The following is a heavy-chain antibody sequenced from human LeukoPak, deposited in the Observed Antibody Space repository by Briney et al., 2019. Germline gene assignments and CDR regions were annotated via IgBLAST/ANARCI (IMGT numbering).Heavy chain of an antibody. V-gene: IGHV4-61*02. CDR3: AREPVALWFGELYPLYNWFDP. J-gene: IGHJ5*02. Sequence: SETLSLTCTVSDGSISSGSYYWSRIRQPAGKGLEWIGRIYTSGSTNYNPSLKSRVTISVDTSKNQFSLKLSSVTAADTAVYYCAREPVALWFGELYPLYNWFDPWGQGTLVTVSS. D-gene: IGHD3-10*01. CDR1: DGSISSGSYY. CDR2: IYTSGST.